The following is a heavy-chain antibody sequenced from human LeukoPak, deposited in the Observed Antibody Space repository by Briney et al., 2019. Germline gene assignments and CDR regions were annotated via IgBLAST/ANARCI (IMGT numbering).Heavy chain of an antibody. V-gene: IGHV4-34*01. J-gene: IGHJ5*01. CDR1: GGSFSGYY. CDR2: INHSGST. CDR3: ARVTPRVIVLMVYARPYNWFDS. Sequence: PSETLSLTCAVYGGSFSGYYWSWIRQPPGKGLEWIGEINHSGSTNYNPSLKSRVTISVDTSKNQFSLKLSSVTAADTAVYYCARVTPRVIVLMVYARPYNWFDSGGQGTLVTVS. D-gene: IGHD2-8*01.